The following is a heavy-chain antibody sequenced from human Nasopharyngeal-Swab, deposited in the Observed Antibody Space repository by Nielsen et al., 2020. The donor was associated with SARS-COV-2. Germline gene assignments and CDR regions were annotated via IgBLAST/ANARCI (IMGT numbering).Heavy chain of an antibody. CDR3: AKDIRSNYGADAFDI. CDR2: VSGNRDNI. Sequence: SLKISCAASGFTFDDNGIHWVRQAPGKGLEWVLGVSGNRDNIAYAGSVRGRFTISRDNAKKSLYLQINSLRPEDTALYYCAKDIRSNYGADAFDIWGQGTMVTVSS. D-gene: IGHD1-26*01. V-gene: IGHV3-9*01. CDR1: GFTFDDNG. J-gene: IGHJ3*02.